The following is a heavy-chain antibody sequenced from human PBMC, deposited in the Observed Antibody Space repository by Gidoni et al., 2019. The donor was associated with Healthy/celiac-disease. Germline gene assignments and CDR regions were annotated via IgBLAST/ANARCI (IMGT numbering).Heavy chain of an antibody. Sequence: QVQLVESGGGVVQPGRSLRLSCAASGFTFSSYAMHWVRQAPGKGLECVAVISYDGSNKYYADSVKGRFTISRDNSKNTLYLQMNSLRAEDTAVYYCARDRELPGGGMDVWGQGTTVTVSS. CDR3: ARDRELPGGGMDV. CDR1: GFTFSSYA. CDR2: ISYDGSNK. D-gene: IGHD1-26*01. V-gene: IGHV3-30-3*01. J-gene: IGHJ6*02.